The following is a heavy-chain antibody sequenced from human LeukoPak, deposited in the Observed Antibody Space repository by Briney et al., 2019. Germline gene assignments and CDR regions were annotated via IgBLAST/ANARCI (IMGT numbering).Heavy chain of an antibody. CDR2: IYYSGST. D-gene: IGHD2-15*01. CDR3: ARGGGWFDP. J-gene: IGHJ5*02. Sequence: SETLSLTCAVSGVSISPYYWAWIRQPPGKGLEWIGYIYYSGSTYYNPSLKSRVTISVDTSKNQFSLKLSSVTAADTAVYYCARGGGWFDPWGQGTLVTVSS. CDR1: GVSISPYY. V-gene: IGHV4-59*06.